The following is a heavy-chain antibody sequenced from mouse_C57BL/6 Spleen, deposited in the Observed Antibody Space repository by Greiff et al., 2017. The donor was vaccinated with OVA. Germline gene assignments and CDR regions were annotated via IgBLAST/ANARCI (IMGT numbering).Heavy chain of an antibody. D-gene: IGHD1-1*01. J-gene: IGHJ4*01. V-gene: IGHV14-2*01. Sequence: VQLKQSGAELVKPGASVKLSCTASGFNIKDYYMHWVKQRTEQGLEWIGRIDPEDGETKYAPKFQGKATITADTSSNTAYLQLSSLTSEDTAVYDCARGYYGSSPYYAMDYWGQGTSVTVSS. CDR2: IDPEDGET. CDR1: GFNIKDYY. CDR3: ARGYYGSSPYYAMDY.